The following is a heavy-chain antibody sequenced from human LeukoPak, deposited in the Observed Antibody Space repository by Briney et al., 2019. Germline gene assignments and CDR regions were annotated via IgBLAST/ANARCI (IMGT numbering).Heavy chain of an antibody. CDR2: IRYDGSNQ. D-gene: IGHD3-10*01. CDR1: GFTFSSYG. Sequence: GGSLRLSCAASGFTFSSYGMHSVRQAPGKGLERVAFIRYDGSNQYYADSVKGRFTISRDNSQNTLYLQRNSLRAEDTAVYYCAKDLEGSGSFNFDYGGQGTLVTVSS. V-gene: IGHV3-30*02. CDR3: AKDLEGSGSFNFDY. J-gene: IGHJ4*02.